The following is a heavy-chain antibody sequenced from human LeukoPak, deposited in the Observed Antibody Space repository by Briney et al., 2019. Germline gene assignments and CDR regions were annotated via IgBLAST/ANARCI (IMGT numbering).Heavy chain of an antibody. Sequence: SETLSLTCTVSGGSISSGSYYWSWIRQPAGKGLEWIGRIYTSGSTNYNPSLKSRVTISVDTSKNQFSLKLSSVTAADTAVYYCARNRVVGAPNFDYWGQGTLVAVFS. D-gene: IGHD1-26*01. CDR3: ARNRVVGAPNFDY. V-gene: IGHV4-61*02. CDR1: GGSISSGSYY. CDR2: IYTSGST. J-gene: IGHJ4*02.